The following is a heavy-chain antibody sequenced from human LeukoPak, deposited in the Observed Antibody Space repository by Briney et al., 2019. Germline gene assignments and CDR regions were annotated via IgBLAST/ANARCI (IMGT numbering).Heavy chain of an antibody. Sequence: GGSLRLSCAASGFTFSGYTLIWVRQAPGKGLEWVSYIRGSGTAIYDADSVKGRFTVSRDNAKNSLYLQMNNLRDEDTAVYYCARSRGWLQADYWGQGTLVTVSS. CDR1: GFTFSGYT. D-gene: IGHD5-24*01. J-gene: IGHJ4*02. CDR3: ARSRGWLQADY. V-gene: IGHV3-48*02. CDR2: IRGSGTAI.